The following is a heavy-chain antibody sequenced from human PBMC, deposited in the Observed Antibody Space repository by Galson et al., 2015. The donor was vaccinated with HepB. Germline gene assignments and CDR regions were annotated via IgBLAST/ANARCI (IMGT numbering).Heavy chain of an antibody. CDR1: GGTFSSYA. J-gene: IGHJ6*03. D-gene: IGHD2-2*01. Sequence: QSGAEVTKPGESLKISCKASGGTFSSYAISWVRQAPGQGLEWMGGIIPIFGTANYAQKFQGRVTITADESTSTAYMELSSLRSEDTAVYYCAREVGIVVVPAAIDYYMDVWGKGTTVTVSS. V-gene: IGHV1-69*01. CDR3: AREVGIVVVPAAIDYYMDV. CDR2: IIPIFGTA.